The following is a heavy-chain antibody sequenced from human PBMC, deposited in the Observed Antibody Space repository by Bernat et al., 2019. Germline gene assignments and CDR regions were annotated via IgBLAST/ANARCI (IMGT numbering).Heavy chain of an antibody. D-gene: IGHD6-19*01. Sequence: EVQLLESGGGLVQPGGSLRLSCAASGFTFSSYAMSWVRQAPGKGLEWISYISSSGSAIYYADSVKGRFTISRDNAKNTLYLQMNSLRAEDTAVYYCAKRNLYNDGWYDFWGQGTLVTVSS. J-gene: IGHJ4*02. CDR2: ISSSGSAI. V-gene: IGHV3-23*01. CDR1: GFTFSSYA. CDR3: AKRNLYNDGWYDF.